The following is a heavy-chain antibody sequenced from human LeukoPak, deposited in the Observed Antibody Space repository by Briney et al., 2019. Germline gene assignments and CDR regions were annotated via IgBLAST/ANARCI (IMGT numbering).Heavy chain of an antibody. CDR3: ARDAYYYGSGSYYKNKYYFDY. CDR1: GGTFISYA. J-gene: IGHJ4*02. V-gene: IGHV1-69*01. CDR2: IIPIFGTA. Sequence: ASVKVSCKASGGTFISYAISWVRQAPGQGLEWMGGIIPIFGTANYAQKFQGRVTITADESTSTAYMELSSLRSEDTAVYYCARDAYYYGSGSYYKNKYYFDYWGQGTLVTVSS. D-gene: IGHD3-10*01.